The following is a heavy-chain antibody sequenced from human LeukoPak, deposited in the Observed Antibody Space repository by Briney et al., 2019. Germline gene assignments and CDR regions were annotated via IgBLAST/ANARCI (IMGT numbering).Heavy chain of an antibody. CDR1: GFTFRNYG. Sequence: GTSLRLSCETSGFTFRNYGMHWVRQAPGKGLDWVAVIWYDESKKYYADSVKGRFTNSRDISKNTLYLQMNSLRAEDTAVYYCARDDCSTTICLAYWGQGTLVSVSS. J-gene: IGHJ4*02. D-gene: IGHD2-2*01. CDR3: ARDDCSTTICLAY. V-gene: IGHV3-33*01. CDR2: IWYDESKK.